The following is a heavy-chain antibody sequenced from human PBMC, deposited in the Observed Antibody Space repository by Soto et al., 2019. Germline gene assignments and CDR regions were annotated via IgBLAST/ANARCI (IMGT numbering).Heavy chain of an antibody. CDR2: ISSSSSYI. CDR3: ARGDSSSSYYDMDV. D-gene: IGHD6-6*01. Sequence: AGGSLRLSCAASGFTFSIYSMNWVRQAPGKGLEWVSSISSSSSYIYYADSVKGRFTISRDNAKNSLYLQMNSLRAEDTAVYYCARGDSSSSYYDMDVWGQGTTVTVSS. V-gene: IGHV3-21*01. CDR1: GFTFSIYS. J-gene: IGHJ6*02.